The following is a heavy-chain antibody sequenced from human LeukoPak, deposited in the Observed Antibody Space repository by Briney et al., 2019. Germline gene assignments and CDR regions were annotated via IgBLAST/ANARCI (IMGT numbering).Heavy chain of an antibody. J-gene: IGHJ4*02. CDR3: ARVCILTGYWNLGY. Sequence: ASVKVSCKASGYTFTGYYMHWVRQAPGQGLEWMGWINPNSGGTNYAQKFQGRVTMSRDTSISTAYMELSRLRSDDTAVYYCARVCILTGYWNLGYWGQGTLVTVSS. CDR1: GYTFTGYY. D-gene: IGHD3-9*01. V-gene: IGHV1-2*02. CDR2: INPNSGGT.